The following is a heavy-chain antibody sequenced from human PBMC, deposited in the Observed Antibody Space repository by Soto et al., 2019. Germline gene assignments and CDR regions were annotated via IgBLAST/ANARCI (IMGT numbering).Heavy chain of an antibody. CDR3: AILTTTGDS. D-gene: IGHD1-1*01. J-gene: IGHJ5*01. CDR1: GFTFSSYE. CDR2: ISSSGSTI. Sequence: GGSLRLSCAASGFTFSSYEMNWVRQAPGKGLEWVSYISSSGSTIYYADSVKGRFTISRDNAKNSLYLQMNSLRAEDTAVYYCAILTTTGDSWGHGTLVSGSS. V-gene: IGHV3-48*03.